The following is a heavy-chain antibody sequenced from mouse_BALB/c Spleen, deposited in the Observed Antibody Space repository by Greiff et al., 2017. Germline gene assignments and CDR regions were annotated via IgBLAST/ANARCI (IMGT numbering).Heavy chain of an antibody. Sequence: VQLQQSGAELVRPGVSVKISCKGSGYTFTDYAMHWVKQSHAKSLEWIGVISTYYGDASYNQKFKGKATMTVDKSSSTAYMQLSSLTSEDSAVYYCARSLSGNYFYWYFDVWGAGTTVTVSS. J-gene: IGHJ1*01. CDR2: ISTYYGDA. D-gene: IGHD2-1*01. CDR1: GYTFTDYA. CDR3: ARSLSGNYFYWYFDV. V-gene: IGHV1S137*01.